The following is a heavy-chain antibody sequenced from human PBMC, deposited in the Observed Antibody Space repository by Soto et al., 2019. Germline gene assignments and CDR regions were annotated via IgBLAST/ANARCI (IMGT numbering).Heavy chain of an antibody. D-gene: IGHD5-18*01. J-gene: IGHJ4*02. Sequence: QVQLVQSGAEVKKPGPPEKVSCQSSGAIFSSIPMSGGRRAPGQGLEWMGGILPTFGTTNYAQTFQGRATITADESTSTAYMELSSLKAEDTALYYCATGGRGYSSAPRFYFDYWGQGTLVPVSS. V-gene: IGHV1-69*01. CDR3: ATGGRGYSSAPRFYFDY. CDR1: GAIFSSIP. CDR2: ILPTFGTT.